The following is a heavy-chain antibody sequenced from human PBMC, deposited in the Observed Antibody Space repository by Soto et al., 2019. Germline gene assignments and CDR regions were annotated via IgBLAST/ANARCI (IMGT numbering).Heavy chain of an antibody. J-gene: IGHJ3*02. D-gene: IGHD2-8*01. CDR3: ARHKHCTNGVCYTGGNTGDAFDI. V-gene: IGHV5-51*01. Sequence: GESLKISCKGSGYSFTSYWIGWVRQMPGKGLEWMGIIYPGDSDTRYSPSFQGQVTISADKSISTAYLQWSSLKASDTAMYYCARHKHCTNGVCYTGGNTGDAFDIWGQGTMVTVSS. CDR1: GYSFTSYW. CDR2: IYPGDSDT.